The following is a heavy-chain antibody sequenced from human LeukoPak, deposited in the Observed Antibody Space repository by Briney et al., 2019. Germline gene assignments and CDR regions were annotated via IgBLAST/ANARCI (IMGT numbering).Heavy chain of an antibody. CDR1: GGTFSSYA. CDR3: ASRDRRLFSAAGYLY. CDR2: IIPIFGTA. J-gene: IGHJ4*02. Sequence: ASVKVSCKASGGTFSSYAISWVRQAPGQGLKWMGGIIPIFGTANYAQKFQGRVTITADESTSTAYMELSSLRSEDTAVYYCASRDRRLFSAAGYLYWGQGTLVTVSS. D-gene: IGHD6-13*01. V-gene: IGHV1-69*13.